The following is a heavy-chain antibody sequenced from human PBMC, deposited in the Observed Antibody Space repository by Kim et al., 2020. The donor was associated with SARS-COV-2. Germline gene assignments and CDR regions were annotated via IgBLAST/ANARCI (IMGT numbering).Heavy chain of an antibody. CDR1: GFTFSGYG. CDR2: TWYDGSKN. V-gene: IGHV3-33*01. J-gene: IGHJ4*01. CDR3: VRNDLFGAAAGNYFDF. Sequence: GGSLRLSCVASGFTFSGYGMHWVRQVPGKGLEWVAFTWYDGSKNFYADFVKGRFTISRDNSKNTLFLDMNSLRVEDTAVYSCVRNDLFGAAAGNYFDFWG. D-gene: IGHD6-13*01.